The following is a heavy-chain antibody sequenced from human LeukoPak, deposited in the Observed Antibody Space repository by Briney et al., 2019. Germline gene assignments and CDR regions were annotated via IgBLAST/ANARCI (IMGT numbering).Heavy chain of an antibody. CDR1: GFTFSNAW. J-gene: IGHJ3*02. Sequence: GGSLRLSCAASGFTFSNAWMSWVRQAPGKGLEWVGRIKSKTDGGTTDYAAPVKGRFTISRDDSKNTLYLQMNSLKTEDTAVYYCTRRVAYCSSTSCYMDYDAFDIWGQGTMVTVSS. CDR2: IKSKTDGGTT. V-gene: IGHV3-15*01. D-gene: IGHD2-2*02. CDR3: TRRVAYCSSTSCYMDYDAFDI.